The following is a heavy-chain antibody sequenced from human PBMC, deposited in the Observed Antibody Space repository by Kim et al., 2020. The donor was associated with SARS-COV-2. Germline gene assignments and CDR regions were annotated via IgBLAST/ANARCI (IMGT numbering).Heavy chain of an antibody. CDR3: GAHRDTGFLQYWCQDV. Sequence: SETLSLTCIVSGGSISNYDWSWIRQPPGKGLEWIWYIYSSGAANYNASLKRRLTITIGTSKKQISLTLRSGTATDNATWFCGAHRDTGFLQYWCQDVRV. D-gene: IGHD2-8*02. V-gene: IGHV4-59*08. CDR2: IYSSGAA. CDR1: GGSISNYD. J-gene: IGHJ6*03.